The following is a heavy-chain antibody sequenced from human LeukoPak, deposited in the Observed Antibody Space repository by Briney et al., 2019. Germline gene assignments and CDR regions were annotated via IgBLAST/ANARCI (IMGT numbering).Heavy chain of an antibody. J-gene: IGHJ4*02. CDR3: ALGSANYDSSDFDC. V-gene: IGHV3-15*06. CDR2: IYSKTDGGTI. Sequence: GGSLRLSCTASGFTFSTYAMSWVRQAPGKGLEWVGRIYSKTDGGTINYAAPVKGRFTISRDDSKNTLYLQMNSLKTEDTAVYYCALGSANYDSSDFDCWGQGTLVTVSS. CDR1: GFTFSTYA. D-gene: IGHD3-22*01.